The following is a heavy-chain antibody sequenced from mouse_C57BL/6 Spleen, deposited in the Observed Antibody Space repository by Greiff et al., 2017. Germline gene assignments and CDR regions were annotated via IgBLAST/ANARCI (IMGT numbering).Heavy chain of an antibody. CDR3: ARRRDSIPFDY. V-gene: IGHV5-6*02. D-gene: IGHD2-3*01. CDR1: GFTFSSYG. J-gene: IGHJ2*01. Sequence: EVKLVESGGDLVKPGGSLKLSCAASGFTFSSYGMSWVRQTPDKRLEWVATISSGGSYTYYPDSVKGRFTISRDNAKNTLYLQMSSLKSEDTAMYYCARRRDSIPFDYWGQGTTLTVSS. CDR2: ISSGGSYT.